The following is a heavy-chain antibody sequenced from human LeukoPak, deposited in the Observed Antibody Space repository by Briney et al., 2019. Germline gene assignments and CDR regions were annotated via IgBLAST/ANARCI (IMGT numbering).Heavy chain of an antibody. CDR1: GFSRSTSGMC. Sequence: SGPTLVNPTQTLTLITNFFGFSRSTSGMCVSWIRQPPGKALEWLARIDWDDDKYYSTSLKTRLTISKDTSKTQVVLTMTNMDPLDTATYYCARSRGLGITSASHSCVFDSWGQRTLVTISS. V-gene: IGHV2-70*11. D-gene: IGHD6-13*01. J-gene: IGHJ4*02. CDR3: ARSRGLGITSASHSCVFDS. CDR2: IDWDDDK.